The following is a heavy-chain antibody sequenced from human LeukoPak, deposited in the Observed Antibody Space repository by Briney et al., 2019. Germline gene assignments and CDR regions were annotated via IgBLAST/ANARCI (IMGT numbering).Heavy chain of an antibody. D-gene: IGHD3-22*01. CDR1: GGSISSYY. CDR2: IYTSGST. J-gene: IGHJ3*02. CDR3: ARLGYYYDSSGYYPPKGNAFDI. V-gene: IGHV4-4*09. Sequence: SETLSLTCTVSGGSISSYYWSWIRQPPGKGLERIGYIYTSGSTNYNPSLKSRVTISVDTSKNQFSLKLSSVTAADTAVYYCARLGYYYDSSGYYPPKGNAFDIWGQGTMVTVSS.